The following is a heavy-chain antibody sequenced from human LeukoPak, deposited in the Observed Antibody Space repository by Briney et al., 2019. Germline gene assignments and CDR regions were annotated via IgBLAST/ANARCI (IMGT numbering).Heavy chain of an antibody. CDR3: ARDRFLAAAGSLGWFDA. CDR2: ISGGNGNT. V-gene: IGHV1-3*01. J-gene: IGHJ5*02. D-gene: IGHD6-13*01. Sequence: GASVKVSCKASGYTFTSYAMHWVRQAPGQRLEWMGWISGGNGNTKYSQKFQGRVTITRDTSASTAYMELSSLRSEDTAVYYCARDRFLAAAGSLGWFDAWGQGTLVTVSS. CDR1: GYTFTSYA.